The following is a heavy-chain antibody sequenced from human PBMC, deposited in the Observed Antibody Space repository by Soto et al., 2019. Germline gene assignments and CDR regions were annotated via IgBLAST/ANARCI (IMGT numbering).Heavy chain of an antibody. V-gene: IGHV1-69*01. CDR1: GGTFSSYA. CDR3: ARDDRGGSSDYYYYGMDV. CDR2: IIPIFGTA. Sequence: QVQLVQSGAEVKKPGSSVKVSCKASGGTFSSYAISWVRQAPGQGLEWMGGIIPIFGTANYAQKFQGRVTITEDESTSTAYMELSSLRSEDTAVYYCARDDRGGSSDYYYYGMDVWGQGTTVTVSS. J-gene: IGHJ6*02. D-gene: IGHD6-6*01.